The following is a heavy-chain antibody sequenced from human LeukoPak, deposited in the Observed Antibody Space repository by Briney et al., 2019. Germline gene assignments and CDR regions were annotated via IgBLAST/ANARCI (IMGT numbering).Heavy chain of an antibody. CDR3: ARVWEYYKCFDS. V-gene: IGHV3-21*01. Sequence: GGSLRLSCAASGFTFSSYSMNWVRQAPGKGLEWVSSISSGSSYIYYADSMKGRFTISRDNAKNSLYLQMSSLRAEDTAVYYCARVWEYYKCFDSWGQGTLVTVSS. J-gene: IGHJ4*02. CDR1: GFTFSSYS. D-gene: IGHD3-10*01. CDR2: ISSGSSYI.